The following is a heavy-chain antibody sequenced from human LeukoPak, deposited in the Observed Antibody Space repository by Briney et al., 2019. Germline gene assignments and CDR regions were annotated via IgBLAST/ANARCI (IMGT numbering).Heavy chain of an antibody. Sequence: ASVKVSCQASGYTFTGHYMHWVRQAPGQGLEWMGWINPNSGGTNYAQKFQGRVTMTRDTSISTAYMELSRLRSEDTAVYYCARGPLSRGYYYYYMDVWGKGTTVTISS. CDR2: INPNSGGT. CDR1: GYTFTGHY. V-gene: IGHV1-2*02. CDR3: ARGPLSRGYYYYYMDV. J-gene: IGHJ6*03.